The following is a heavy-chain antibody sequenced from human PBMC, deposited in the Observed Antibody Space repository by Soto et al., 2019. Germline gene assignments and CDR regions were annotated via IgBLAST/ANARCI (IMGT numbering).Heavy chain of an antibody. Sequence: ASVKVSCKASGYTFTSYGISWVRQAPGQGLEWMGWISAYNGNTNYAQKLQGRVTMTTDTSTSTAYMELRSLRSDDTAVYYCARDLVAGLVVAADGVVADYWAREPWSPSPQ. D-gene: IGHD2-15*01. CDR2: ISAYNGNT. V-gene: IGHV1-18*01. J-gene: IGHJ4*02. CDR3: ARDLVAGLVVAADGVVADY. CDR1: GYTFTSYG.